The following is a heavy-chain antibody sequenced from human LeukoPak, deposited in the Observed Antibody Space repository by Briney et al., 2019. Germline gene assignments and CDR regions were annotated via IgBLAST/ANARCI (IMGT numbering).Heavy chain of an antibody. V-gene: IGHV4-39*01. D-gene: IGHD3-16*01. J-gene: IGHJ4*02. CDR1: GGSISSGTYY. CDR2: IYYSGST. CDR3: VRGSTLRHYQY. Sequence: SETLSLTCIVSGGSISSGTYYWGWIRQPPGKGLEWIGSIYYSGSTYYNPSLKSRVTISVDTSKNQFSLKLSSVTAADTAVYYCVRGSTLRHYQYWGQGTLVTVSS.